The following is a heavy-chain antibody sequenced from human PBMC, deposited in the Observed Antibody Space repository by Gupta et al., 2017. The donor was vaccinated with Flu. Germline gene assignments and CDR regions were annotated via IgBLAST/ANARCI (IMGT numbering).Heavy chain of an antibody. D-gene: IGHD5-12*01. Sequence: TGVGVGWIRQTPGKAREWLALIYWNGDQRYRPSLRNRLTITKDTSKNQVVLTIHNMDPVDAATYYCAHSPDSGYDPYYFDYWGQGTLVTVSS. CDR3: AHSPDSGYDPYYFDY. CDR1: TGVG. CDR2: IYWNGDQ. V-gene: IGHV2-5*01. J-gene: IGHJ4*02.